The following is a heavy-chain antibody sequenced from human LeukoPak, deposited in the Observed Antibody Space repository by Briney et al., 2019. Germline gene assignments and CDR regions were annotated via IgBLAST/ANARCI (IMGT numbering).Heavy chain of an antibody. CDR2: ISGSGGST. CDR1: GFTFSSYA. CDR3: ASKEGYYGSSGYSPGVDY. J-gene: IGHJ4*01. D-gene: IGHD3-22*01. V-gene: IGHV3-23*01. Sequence: GGSLRLSCAASGFTFSSYAMSWVRQAPGQGLEWVSAISGSGGSTYYADSVKSRFTTSRDNSKNTLYLQMNSLRAEDTAVYYCASKEGYYGSSGYSPGVDYWGQGTLITVSA.